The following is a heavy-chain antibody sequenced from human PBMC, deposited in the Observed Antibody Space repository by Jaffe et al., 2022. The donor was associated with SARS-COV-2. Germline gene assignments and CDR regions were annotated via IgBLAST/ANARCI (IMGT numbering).Heavy chain of an antibody. D-gene: IGHD2-8*01. CDR2: IYYNGNT. J-gene: IGHJ4*02. V-gene: IGHV4-39*02. Sequence: QLQLQESGPGLVKASETLSLTCTVSGGSITSSSYYWGWIRQPPGKGLEWIGSIYYNGNTYYNPSLETRATISGDTSKKHFSLKVSSVTAADTAVYYCVRSGMAYDYWGQGVLVTVSS. CDR3: VRSGMAYDY. CDR1: GGSITSSSYY.